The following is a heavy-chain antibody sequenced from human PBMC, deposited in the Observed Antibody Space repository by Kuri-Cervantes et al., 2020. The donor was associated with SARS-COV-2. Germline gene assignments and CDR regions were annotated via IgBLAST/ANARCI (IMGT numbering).Heavy chain of an antibody. D-gene: IGHD3-3*01. CDR2: IIPILGTA. V-gene: IGHV1-69*04. CDR1: GGTFSSYA. Sequence: SVKVSCKASGGTFSSYAISWVRQAPGQGLEWMGRIIPILGTANYAQKFQGRVTITRNTSISTAYMELSSLRSEDTAVYYCARVVTYYDFWSGYYTNVFDIWGQGTMVTVSS. CDR3: ARVVTYYDFWSGYYTNVFDI. J-gene: IGHJ3*02.